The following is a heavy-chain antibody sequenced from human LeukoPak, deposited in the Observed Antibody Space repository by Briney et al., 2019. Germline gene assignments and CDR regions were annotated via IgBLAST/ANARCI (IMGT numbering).Heavy chain of an antibody. Sequence: GRSLRLSCAASGSTFSSSVMHWVRQAPGKGLEWVAVISYDGSNKYYADSVKGRFTISRDNSKNTLYLQMNSLRAEDTAVYYCARGPSINYGDYYYWGQGTLVTVSS. J-gene: IGHJ4*02. V-gene: IGHV3-30-3*01. D-gene: IGHD4-17*01. CDR1: GSTFSSSV. CDR3: ARGPSINYGDYYY. CDR2: ISYDGSNK.